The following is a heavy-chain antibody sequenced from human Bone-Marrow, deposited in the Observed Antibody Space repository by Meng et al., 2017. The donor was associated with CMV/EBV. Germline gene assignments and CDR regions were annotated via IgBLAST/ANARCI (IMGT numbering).Heavy chain of an antibody. V-gene: IGHV1-18*01. CDR2: ISAYNGNT. D-gene: IGHD2-2*01. J-gene: IGHJ6*02. Sequence: ASVKVFCKASGYTFTSYGISWVRQAPGQGLEWMGWISAYNGNTNYAQKLQGRVTMTTDTSTSTAYMELRSLRSDDTAVYYCASRYCSSTSCYFSKYYYGMDVWGQGTTVTVSS. CDR3: ASRYCSSTSCYFSKYYYGMDV. CDR1: GYTFTSYG.